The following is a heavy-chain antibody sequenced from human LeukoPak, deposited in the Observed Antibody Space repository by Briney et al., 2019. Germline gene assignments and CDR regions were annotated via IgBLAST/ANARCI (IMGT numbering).Heavy chain of an antibody. CDR2: INWNAGST. CDR3: ARVFKYSMSGYYFDY. CDR1: RFMFDDYD. J-gene: IGHJ4*02. D-gene: IGHD2-21*01. Sequence: GSLRLSCAASRFMFDDYDMTWVRQAPGKGLEWVSGINWNAGSTAYADSVKGRFTISRDNAKNSLYLQMSSLRAEDTALYYCARVFKYSMSGYYFDYWGQGALVTVSS. V-gene: IGHV3-20*04.